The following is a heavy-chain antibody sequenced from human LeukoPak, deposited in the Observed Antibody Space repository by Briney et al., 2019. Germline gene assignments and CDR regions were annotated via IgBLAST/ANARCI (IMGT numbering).Heavy chain of an antibody. Sequence: ASVKVSCKASGYTFTSYDINWVRQATGQGLEWMGVINPSGGSTSYAQKFQGRVTMTRDTSTSTVYMELSSLRSEDTAVYYCARDQSSGSYSDYWGQGTLVTVSS. CDR3: ARDQSSGSYSDY. CDR2: INPSGGST. D-gene: IGHD1-26*01. V-gene: IGHV1-46*01. J-gene: IGHJ4*02. CDR1: GYTFTSYD.